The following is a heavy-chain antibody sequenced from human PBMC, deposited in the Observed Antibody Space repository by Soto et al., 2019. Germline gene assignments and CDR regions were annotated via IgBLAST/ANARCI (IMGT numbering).Heavy chain of an antibody. D-gene: IGHD1-26*01. Sequence: QLQLQESGPGLVKPSETLSLTCTVSGGSISSSSYYWGWIRQPPGKGLEWIGSIYYSGSTYYNPSLKSRVTISVDTSKNQFSLKLSSVTAADTAVYYCARSVKVGATMDTDYGMDVWGQGTTVTVSS. V-gene: IGHV4-39*01. CDR2: IYYSGST. CDR1: GGSISSSSYY. J-gene: IGHJ6*02. CDR3: ARSVKVGATMDTDYGMDV.